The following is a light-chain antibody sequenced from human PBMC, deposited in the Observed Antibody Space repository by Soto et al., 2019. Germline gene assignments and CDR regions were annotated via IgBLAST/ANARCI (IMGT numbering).Light chain of an antibody. Sequence: EIVLTQSPGTLSLSPGVKATLSCRASQRVSASYLAWYQQKPGQAPRLLIYRASTMDTGFPDRFSGSWSGTDFTLTINRLEPEDLAVYYCQHYDESDTFGQGTNLEI. CDR1: QRVSASY. V-gene: IGKV3-20*01. J-gene: IGKJ2*01. CDR2: RAS. CDR3: QHYDESDT.